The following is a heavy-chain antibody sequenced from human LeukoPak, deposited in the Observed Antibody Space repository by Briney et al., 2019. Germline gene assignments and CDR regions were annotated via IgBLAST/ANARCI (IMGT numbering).Heavy chain of an antibody. V-gene: IGHV4-34*01. D-gene: IGHD3-3*01. J-gene: IGHJ4*02. CDR2: INHSGST. CDR1: GGSFSGYY. Sequence: SETLSLTCAVYGGSFSGYYLSWIRQPPGKGLEWIGEINHSGSTNYNPSLKSRVTISVDTSKNTFPLKLSSVTAADTAVYYCARERRVLRFLEWLPYPYYFDYWGQGTLVTVSS. CDR3: ARERRVLRFLEWLPYPYYFDY.